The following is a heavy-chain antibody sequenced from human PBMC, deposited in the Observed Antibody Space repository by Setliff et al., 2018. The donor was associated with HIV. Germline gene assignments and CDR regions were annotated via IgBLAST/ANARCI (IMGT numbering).Heavy chain of an antibody. CDR3: ATVFEV. V-gene: IGHV3-30*04. J-gene: IGHJ3*01. CDR2: ISYDGSSE. Sequence: PGGSLRLSCAASGFSFSTYAMHWVRQAPGKGLEWVSVISYDGSSESYADSVKGRFTISRDNAKNTLYLQMNTLRVEDTAVYYCATVFEVWGQGTMVTVSS. D-gene: IGHD4-17*01. CDR1: GFSFSTYA.